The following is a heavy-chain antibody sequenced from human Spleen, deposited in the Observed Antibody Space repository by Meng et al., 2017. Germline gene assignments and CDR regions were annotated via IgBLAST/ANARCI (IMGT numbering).Heavy chain of an antibody. V-gene: IGHV1-2*06. CDR1: GYNFPDYY. CDR3: ARDEDISAAGKLFGDY. Sequence: ASVKVSCKPSGYNFPDYYIHWVRRAPGQGLEWMGRINPKRGDTHYAQKSQARVTMTGDTSIITAYMELSGLVSDDTAMYYCARDEDISAAGKLFGDYWGQGTLVTVSS. D-gene: IGHD6-25*01. CDR2: INPKRGDT. J-gene: IGHJ4*02.